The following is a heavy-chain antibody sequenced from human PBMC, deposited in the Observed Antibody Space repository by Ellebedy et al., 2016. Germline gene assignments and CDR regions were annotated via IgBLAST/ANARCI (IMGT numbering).Heavy chain of an antibody. J-gene: IGHJ4*02. D-gene: IGHD4-17*01. CDR3: VHRTTVTSVDY. Sequence: SWVRQAPGKGPEWLAFVYWNDDKRYSPSLKTRVTITKDTSKNQVVLTITNMDPVDTATYFCVHRTTVTSVDYWGRGTLVTVSA. CDR2: VYWNDDK. V-gene: IGHV2-5*01.